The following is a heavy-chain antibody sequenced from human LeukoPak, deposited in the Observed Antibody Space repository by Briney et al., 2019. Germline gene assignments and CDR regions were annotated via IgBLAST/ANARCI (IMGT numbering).Heavy chain of an antibody. D-gene: IGHD6-13*01. Sequence: SETLSLTCTVSGYSISSGYYWGWIRQPPGKGLEWIGSIYHSGSTYYNPSLKSRVTISVDTSKNQFSLKPSSVTAADTAVYYCAKTSPGYSSSWYWDYYYYMDVWGKGTTVTVSS. V-gene: IGHV4-38-2*02. J-gene: IGHJ6*03. CDR3: AKTSPGYSSSWYWDYYYYMDV. CDR2: IYHSGST. CDR1: GYSISSGYY.